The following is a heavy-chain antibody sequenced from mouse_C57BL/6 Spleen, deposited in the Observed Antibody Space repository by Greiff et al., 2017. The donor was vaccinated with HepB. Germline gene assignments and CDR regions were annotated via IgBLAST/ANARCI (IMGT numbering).Heavy chain of an antibody. CDR3: ARGEPRSWDN. Sequence: EVQLQQSGPVLVKPGASVKMSCKASGYTFTDYYMNWVKQSHGKSLEWIGVINPYNGGTSYNQKFKGKATLTVDKSSSTAYMELNSLTSEDSAVYYCARGEPRSWDNWGQGTTLTVSS. V-gene: IGHV1-19*01. CDR1: GYTFTDYY. CDR2: INPYNGGT. J-gene: IGHJ2*01.